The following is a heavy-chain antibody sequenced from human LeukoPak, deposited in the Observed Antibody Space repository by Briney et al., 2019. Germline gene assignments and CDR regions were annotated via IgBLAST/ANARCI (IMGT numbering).Heavy chain of an antibody. V-gene: IGHV4-59*12. Sequence: SETLSLTCTVSGGSISSYYWSWIRQPPGKGLEWIGYIYYSGSTYQNPSLKSRITISVDTSKNQFSLKLSSVTAADTAVYYCARTYGGDWYFDLWGRGTLVTVAS. CDR1: GGSISSYY. CDR2: IYYSGST. D-gene: IGHD4-23*01. J-gene: IGHJ2*01. CDR3: ARTYGGDWYFDL.